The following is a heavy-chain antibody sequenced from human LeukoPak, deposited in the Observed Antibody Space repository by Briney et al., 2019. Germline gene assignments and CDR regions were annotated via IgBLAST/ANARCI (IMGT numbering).Heavy chain of an antibody. CDR3: ARDLIVEGTAILGY. V-gene: IGHV3-21*01. Sequence: GGSLRLSCAASGFTFSSYSMNWVRQAPGKGLEWVSSISSSSTHLYHADSVKGRFAIPRDNAKNSLYLQMNSLRAEDTAVYYCARDLIVEGTAILGYWGQGTLVTVSS. CDR2: ISSSSTHL. CDR1: GFTFSSYS. J-gene: IGHJ4*02. D-gene: IGHD1-26*01.